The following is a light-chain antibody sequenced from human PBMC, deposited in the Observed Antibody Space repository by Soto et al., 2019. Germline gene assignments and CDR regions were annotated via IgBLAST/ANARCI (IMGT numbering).Light chain of an antibody. J-gene: IGKJ5*01. CDR1: QSISSW. CDR3: QQYDDLPIT. V-gene: IGKV1-33*01. CDR2: DAS. Sequence: DIQMTQSPSTLSASVGDRVTITCRASQSISSWLAWYQQKPGKAPKLLIYDASNLHPGVPSRFRGSGSGTEFSFNITSLQPEDVATYYCQQYDDLPITFGQGTRLEI.